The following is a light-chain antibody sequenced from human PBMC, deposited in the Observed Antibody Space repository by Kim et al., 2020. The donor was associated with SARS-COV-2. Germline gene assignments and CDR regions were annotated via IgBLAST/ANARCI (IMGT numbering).Light chain of an antibody. CDR2: KAS. V-gene: IGKV1-5*03. CDR3: LQYNNSLYS. CDR1: QTIHSW. J-gene: IGKJ2*03. Sequence: DIQMTQSPSTLSASVGDRVTITCRASQTIHSWLAWYQQKPGKAPKLLIYKASILESGVPSRFGGSESGTEFTLTISSLQPDDFATYYCLQYNNSLYSFGQGTKLEI.